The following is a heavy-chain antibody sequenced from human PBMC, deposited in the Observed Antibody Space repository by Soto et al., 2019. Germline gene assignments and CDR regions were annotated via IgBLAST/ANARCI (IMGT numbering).Heavy chain of an antibody. V-gene: IGHV1-46*01. CDR3: ARAGYCSAGTCFPGNCDY. D-gene: IGHD2-15*01. CDR2: INPNGGST. J-gene: IGHJ4*02. CDR1: GYTFTTYY. Sequence: QVQLVQSGAEVKRPGASVKVSCKASGYTFTTYYMHWVRQAPGQGLEWLGIINPNGGSTTYAQKFQGRVTMTKDTSTSTVYLELISLRSEDTAVYYCARAGYCSAGTCFPGNCDYWGQGTLVTVSA.